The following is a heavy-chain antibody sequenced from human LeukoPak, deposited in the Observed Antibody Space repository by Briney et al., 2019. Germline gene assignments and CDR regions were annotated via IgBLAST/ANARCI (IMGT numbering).Heavy chain of an antibody. J-gene: IGHJ4*02. CDR2: ISAYNGNT. D-gene: IGHD3-22*01. Sequence: ASVKVSCKASGYTFTSYGISWVRQAPGQGLEWMGWISAYNGNTNYAQKLQGRVTMTTDTSTSIAYMELRSLRSDDTAVYYCARDGWDYYDSSGYPLWDYWGQGTLVTVSS. V-gene: IGHV1-18*01. CDR1: GYTFTSYG. CDR3: ARDGWDYYDSSGYPLWDY.